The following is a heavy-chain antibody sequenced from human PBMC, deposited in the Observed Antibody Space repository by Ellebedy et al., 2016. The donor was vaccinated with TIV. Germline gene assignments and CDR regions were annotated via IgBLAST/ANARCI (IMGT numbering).Heavy chain of an antibody. Sequence: GESLKISXQDPGYRFTSHWIAWVRQMPGKGLELMGIIYPGDSDTRYSPSFQGQVTITADKSISTAYLQWSSLKASDTAMYYCARHLAGISTTVENTAFDIWGPGTMVTVSS. D-gene: IGHD3-22*01. V-gene: IGHV5-51*01. CDR2: IYPGDSDT. CDR3: ARHLAGISTTVENTAFDI. J-gene: IGHJ3*02. CDR1: GYRFTSHW.